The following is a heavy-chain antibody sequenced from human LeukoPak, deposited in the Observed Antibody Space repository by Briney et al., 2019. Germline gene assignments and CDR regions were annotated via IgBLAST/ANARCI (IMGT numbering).Heavy chain of an antibody. V-gene: IGHV4-61*02. CDR2: IYTSGST. D-gene: IGHD3-10*01. CDR3: ARDRYYGSGSYYDDAFDI. Sequence: PSETLSLTCTVSGGSISSGSYCWSWIRQPAGEGLEWIGRIYTSGSTNYNPSLKSRVTISVDTSKNQFSLKLSSVTAADTAVYYCARDRYYGSGSYYDDAFDIWGQGTMVTVSS. CDR1: GGSISSGSYC. J-gene: IGHJ3*02.